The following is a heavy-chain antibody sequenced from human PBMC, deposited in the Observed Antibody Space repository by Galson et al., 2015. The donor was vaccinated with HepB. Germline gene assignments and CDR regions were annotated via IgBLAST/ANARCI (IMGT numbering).Heavy chain of an antibody. CDR2: VSTDSGVT. J-gene: IGHJ6*02. V-gene: IGHV1-18*01. D-gene: IGHD3-10*01. CDR1: GYNFRTYG. CDR3: ARGTYYHRMDV. Sequence: SVKVSCKASGYNFRTYGVNWVRQAPGQGLEWMGWVSTDSGVTNYAQNIQGRVSMTTDSSASTVHMELRNLKSDDTAVYYCARGTYYHRMDVWGQGTTVIVSS.